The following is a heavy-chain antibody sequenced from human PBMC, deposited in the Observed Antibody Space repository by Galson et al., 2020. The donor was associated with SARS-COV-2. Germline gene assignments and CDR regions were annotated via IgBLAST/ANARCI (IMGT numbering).Heavy chain of an antibody. CDR2: PSSLSPFSP. J-gene: IGHJ4*02. Sequence: SQTLSLTCAISGDSVSITLFAFPFLLLSPSLFLSFLFLPSSLSPFSPYSSISVNRRLTINPDTSKNQFSLHLNSVTSEDTAVYYCARGTEGRGVIDFFDYWGRGTLVTVSS. CDR3: ARGTEGRGVIDFFDY. CDR1: GDSVSITLFA. V-gene: IGHV6-1*01. D-gene: IGHD3-16*02.